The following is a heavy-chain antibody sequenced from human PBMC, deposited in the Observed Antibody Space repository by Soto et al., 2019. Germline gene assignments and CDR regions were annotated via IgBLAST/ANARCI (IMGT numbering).Heavy chain of an antibody. Sequence: ASVKVSCKASGYTCTSYGISWVRQAPGQGLEWMGWISAYNGNTNYAQKLQGRVTMTTDTSTSTAYMELRSLRSDDTAVYYCARAPPYYDFWSGTDFDYWGQGTLVTVSS. CDR3: ARAPPYYDFWSGTDFDY. V-gene: IGHV1-18*04. D-gene: IGHD3-3*01. CDR1: GYTCTSYG. CDR2: ISAYNGNT. J-gene: IGHJ4*02.